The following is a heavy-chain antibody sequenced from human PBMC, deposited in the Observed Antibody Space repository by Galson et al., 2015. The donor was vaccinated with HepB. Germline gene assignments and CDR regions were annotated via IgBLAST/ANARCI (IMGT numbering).Heavy chain of an antibody. Sequence: SLRLSCAASGFTXXXYAMHXXRQAPGKGLEWVAVISYDGSNKYXXDXXXXXXTISRDNSKNTLYLXMNSLRAEDTAVYXCARGHISDYYYYGMDVWGQGTTVTVSS. CDR1: GFTXXXYA. V-gene: IGHV3-30-3*01. J-gene: IGHJ6*02. CDR2: ISYDGSNK. CDR3: ARGHISDYYYYGMDV. D-gene: IGHD6-19*01.